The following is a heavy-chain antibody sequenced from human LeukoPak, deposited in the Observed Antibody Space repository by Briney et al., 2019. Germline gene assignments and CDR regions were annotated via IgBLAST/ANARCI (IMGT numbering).Heavy chain of an antibody. CDR2: LSGSGSTT. D-gene: IGHD4/OR15-4a*01. CDR1: GFTFSNYA. J-gene: IGHJ4*02. CDR3: ARQASANFDY. V-gene: IGHV3-23*01. Sequence: GGSLRLSCAASGFTFSNYAMIWVRQAPGKGLEWVSALSGSGSTTYYADSVKGRFTISRDNAKNSLYLQMNSLRAEDTAVYYCARQASANFDYWGQGTLVTVSS.